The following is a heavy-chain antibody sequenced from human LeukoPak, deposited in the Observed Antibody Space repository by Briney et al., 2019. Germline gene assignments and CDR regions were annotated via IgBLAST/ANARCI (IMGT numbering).Heavy chain of an antibody. J-gene: IGHJ4*02. CDR1: GGSISSSNW. CDR3: ARFQQLGEIDY. CDR2: IYHSGST. Sequence: SEALSLTCAASGGSISSSNWWSWVRQPPGKGLEWIGEIYHSGSTNYNPSLKSRVTISVDKSKNQFSLKLSSVTAADTAVYYCARFQQLGEIDYWGQGTLVTVSS. D-gene: IGHD6-13*01. V-gene: IGHV4-4*02.